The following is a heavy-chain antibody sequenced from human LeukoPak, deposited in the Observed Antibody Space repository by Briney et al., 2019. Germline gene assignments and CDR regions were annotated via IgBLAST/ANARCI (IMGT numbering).Heavy chain of an antibody. J-gene: IGHJ6*03. Sequence: SETLSLTCTVSGGSISSYYWSWIRQPPGKGLEWIGYIYYNGSTNYNPSLKSRVTISVDTSKNQFSLKLSSVTAADTAVYYCARSVEGYCSGGSCYSYYYYMDVWGKGTTVTVSS. CDR1: GGSISSYY. CDR3: ARSVEGYCSGGSCYSYYYYMDV. CDR2: IYYNGST. V-gene: IGHV4-59*01. D-gene: IGHD2-15*01.